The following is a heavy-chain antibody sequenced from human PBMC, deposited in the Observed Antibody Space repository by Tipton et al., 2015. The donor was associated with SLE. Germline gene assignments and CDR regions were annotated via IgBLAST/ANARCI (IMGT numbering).Heavy chain of an antibody. J-gene: IGHJ4*02. CDR3: ARDGGTTSFDF. V-gene: IGHV3-7*01. CDR1: GFTFSSYW. D-gene: IGHD1-7*01. CDR2: IKQDGSEK. Sequence: SLRLSCAASGFTFSSYWMYWVRQAPGKGLECVANIKQDGSEKDYVDSVKGRFTISRDNAKNSLYLQMNSLSAEDTAVYYCARDGGTTSFDFWGQGTLVTVSS.